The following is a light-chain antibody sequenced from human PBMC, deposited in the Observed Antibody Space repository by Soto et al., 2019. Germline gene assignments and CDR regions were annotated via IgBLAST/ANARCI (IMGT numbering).Light chain of an antibody. V-gene: IGKV3D-7*01. CDR2: GAS. CDR3: QQDCNLPPT. Sequence: PGERVTLSCRASQSVSSSYLTWYRQKPGQAPSLLIYGASTRATSIPARFSGSGSGTDFTLTISSLLPGDFAVYYCQQDCNLPPTFGQGSKVEVK. CDR1: QSVSSSY. J-gene: IGKJ1*01.